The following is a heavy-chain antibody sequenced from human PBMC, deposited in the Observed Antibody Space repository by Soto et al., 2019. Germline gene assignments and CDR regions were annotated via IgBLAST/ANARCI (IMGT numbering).Heavy chain of an antibody. V-gene: IGHV4-38-2*02. CDR1: GYSISSGYY. CDR2: IYHSGST. CDR3: AKDAVSYVYGMDV. J-gene: IGHJ6*02. D-gene: IGHD3-16*01. Sequence: SETLSLTCAVSGYSISSGYYWGWIRQPPGKGLEWIGSIYHSGSTYYNPSLKSRVTISVDTSKNQFSLKLSSVTAADTAVYYCAKDAVSYVYGMDVWGQGTTVTVSS.